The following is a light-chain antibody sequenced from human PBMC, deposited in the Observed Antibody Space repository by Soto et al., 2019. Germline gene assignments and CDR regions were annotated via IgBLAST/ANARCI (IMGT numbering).Light chain of an antibody. J-gene: IGKJ3*01. CDR3: QQYHDWPPIT. CDR2: GAS. CDR1: QSVSSD. V-gene: IGKV3-15*01. Sequence: EIVMTQSPATLSVSPGEGVTLSCRASQSVSSDLAWYQQKPGQSPRLLMYGASTRATGIPARFSGGGSGTEFTLTIISLQSEDVAIYYCQQYHDWPPITFGPGTKVDIK.